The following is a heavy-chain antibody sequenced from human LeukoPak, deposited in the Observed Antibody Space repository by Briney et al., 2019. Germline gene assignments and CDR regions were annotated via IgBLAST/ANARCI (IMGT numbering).Heavy chain of an antibody. CDR1: GFTFSSYA. Sequence: PGGSLRLSCAASGFTFSSYAMSWVRQAPGKGLEWVSAISGSGGSTYYADSVKGRFTVSRDNSKNTLYLQMVSVRAEDTAVYYCATVWPYSSGWYYFDYWGQGTLVTVSS. J-gene: IGHJ4*02. V-gene: IGHV3-23*01. CDR3: ATVWPYSSGWYYFDY. CDR2: ISGSGGST. D-gene: IGHD6-19*01.